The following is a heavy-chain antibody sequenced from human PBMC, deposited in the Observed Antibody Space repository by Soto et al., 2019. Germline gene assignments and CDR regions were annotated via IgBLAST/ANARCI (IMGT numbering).Heavy chain of an antibody. Sequence: SETLSLTCTVSGGSISSGDYYWSWIRQPPGKGLEWIGYIYYSGSTYYNPSLKSRVTISVDTSKNQFSLKLSSVTAADTAVYYCARVVVTQNYYDSSGYSIVAFDIWGRGTMVTVSS. CDR1: GGSISSGDYY. D-gene: IGHD3-22*01. V-gene: IGHV4-30-4*01. J-gene: IGHJ3*02. CDR2: IYYSGST. CDR3: ARVVVTQNYYDSSGYSIVAFDI.